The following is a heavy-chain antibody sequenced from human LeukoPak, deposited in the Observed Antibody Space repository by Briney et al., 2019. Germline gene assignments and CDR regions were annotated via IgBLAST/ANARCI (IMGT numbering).Heavy chain of an antibody. D-gene: IGHD3-10*01. J-gene: IGHJ4*02. V-gene: IGHV4-61*02. CDR1: GGSISSGSYY. CDR3: ARGRYYYGSGNYFDY. Sequence: SQTLSLTCTVSGGSISSGSYYWSWIRQPAGKGLEWIGRIYTSGSTNYNPSLKSRVTISVDTSKNQFSLKLSSLTAADTAVYYCARGRYYYGSGNYFDYWGQGTLVTVSS. CDR2: IYTSGST.